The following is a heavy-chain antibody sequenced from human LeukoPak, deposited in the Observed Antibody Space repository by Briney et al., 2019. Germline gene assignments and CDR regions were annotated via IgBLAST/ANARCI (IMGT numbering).Heavy chain of an antibody. J-gene: IGHJ1*01. Sequence: GGSLRLSCAASGFTFSSYAMSWVRQAPGKGLEWVSSITTSGGSTSYADSVRGRFTISRDNSKNTLYLQMNSLRAEDTALYYCVCYDDAAEYFHYWGQGTLVTVSS. CDR2: ITTSGGST. CDR3: VCYDDAAEYFHY. CDR1: GFTFSSYA. D-gene: IGHD3-16*01. V-gene: IGHV3-23*01.